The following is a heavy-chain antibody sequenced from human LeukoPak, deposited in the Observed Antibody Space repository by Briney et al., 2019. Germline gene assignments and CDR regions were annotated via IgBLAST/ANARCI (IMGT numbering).Heavy chain of an antibody. CDR2: VKQDGSEK. V-gene: IGHV3-7*01. Sequence: GGSLRLSCAASGFTFRNYWMSWVRQAPGKGLEWVAKVKQDGSEKYYVDSVKGRFAVSRDNAKNSLYLQMNSLRAEDTAVYYCARDYISSWANFDYWGQGTRVTVSS. J-gene: IGHJ4*02. CDR3: ARDYISSWANFDY. CDR1: GFTFRNYW. D-gene: IGHD6-13*01.